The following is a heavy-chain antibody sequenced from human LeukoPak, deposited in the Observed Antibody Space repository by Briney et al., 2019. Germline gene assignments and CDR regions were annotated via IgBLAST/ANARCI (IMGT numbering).Heavy chain of an antibody. CDR2: IKSKTDGGTA. CDR1: GVTFSNAW. V-gene: IGHV3-15*01. Sequence: GGSLRLSCAASGVTFSNAWMSWVRQAPGKGLEWVGRIKSKTDGGTADYAAPVKGRFTISRDDSKNTLYLQMNSLKTEDTAVYYCTTDIPIITYYYGSGSYYWGQGTLVTVSS. D-gene: IGHD3-10*01. J-gene: IGHJ4*02. CDR3: TTDIPIITYYYGSGSYY.